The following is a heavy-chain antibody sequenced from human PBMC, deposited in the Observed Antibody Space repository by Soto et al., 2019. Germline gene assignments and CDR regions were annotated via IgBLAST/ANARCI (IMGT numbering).Heavy chain of an antibody. CDR3: ARRWGYSFDY. Sequence: QLQLQESGPGLVKPSETLSLTCTVSGGSISSYYWGWIRRPPGKGLEWIGIIYYSGSTYYNPSLKRRVTISVDTSKNQFSLKLSSVTAADTAVYYCARRWGYSFDYWGQGTLVTVSS. CDR1: GGSISSYY. V-gene: IGHV4-39*01. J-gene: IGHJ4*02. CDR2: IYYSGST. D-gene: IGHD7-27*01.